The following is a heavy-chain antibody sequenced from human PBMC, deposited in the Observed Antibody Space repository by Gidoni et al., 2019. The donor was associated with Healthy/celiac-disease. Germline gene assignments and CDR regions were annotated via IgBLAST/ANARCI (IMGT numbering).Heavy chain of an antibody. CDR1: GGSISIVGYY. CDR3: AREILFPGGYPNYFDY. D-gene: IGHD3-22*01. Sequence: QVQLQESGPGLVKPSQTLSLTCTVSGGSISIVGYYWSWIRQPPGKGLEWIGYIYYSGSTYYNPSLKSRVTISVDTSKNQFSLKLSSVTAADTAVYYCAREILFPGGYPNYFDYWGQGTLVTVSS. CDR2: IYYSGST. J-gene: IGHJ4*02. V-gene: IGHV4-31*03.